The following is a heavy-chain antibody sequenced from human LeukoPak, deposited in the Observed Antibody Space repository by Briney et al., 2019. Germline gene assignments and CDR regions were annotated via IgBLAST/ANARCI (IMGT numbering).Heavy chain of an antibody. CDR3: AKGASAPGDYYYYMDV. CDR1: GFTFSSYA. CDR2: ISYDGSNK. J-gene: IGHJ6*03. Sequence: GGSLRLSCAASGFTFSSYAMHWVRQAPGKGLEWVAVISYDGSNKYYADSVKGRFTISRDNSKNTLYLQMNSLRAEDMALYYCAKGASAPGDYYYYMDVWGKGTTVTVSS. D-gene: IGHD3-10*01. V-gene: IGHV3-30-3*01.